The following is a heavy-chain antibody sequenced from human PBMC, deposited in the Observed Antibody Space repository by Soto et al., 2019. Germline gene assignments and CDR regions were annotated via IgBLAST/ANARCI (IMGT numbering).Heavy chain of an antibody. V-gene: IGHV1-46*01. Sequence: ASVKVSCKASGYTFTSYYMHWVRHAPGQGLEWMGIINPSGGSTSYAQKFQGRVTMTRDTSTSTVYMELSSLRSEDTAVYYCARGGPIAAAGTPPFDYWGQGTLVTVSS. CDR2: INPSGGST. CDR1: GYTFTSYY. J-gene: IGHJ4*02. CDR3: ARGGPIAAAGTPPFDY. D-gene: IGHD6-13*01.